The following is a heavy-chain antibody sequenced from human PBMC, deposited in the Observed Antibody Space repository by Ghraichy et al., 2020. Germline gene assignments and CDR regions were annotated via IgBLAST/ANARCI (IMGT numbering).Heavy chain of an antibody. CDR1: RFTFSSYW. Sequence: LSLTCAASRFTFSSYWMSWVRQAPGKGLEWVANIKQDGSEKYYVDSVRGRFIISRDNANNSLYLQMNSLGAEDTAVYFCARDGPYYYGMDVWGQGTTVTVSS. CDR2: IKQDGSEK. CDR3: ARDGPYYYGMDV. J-gene: IGHJ6*02. V-gene: IGHV3-7*01.